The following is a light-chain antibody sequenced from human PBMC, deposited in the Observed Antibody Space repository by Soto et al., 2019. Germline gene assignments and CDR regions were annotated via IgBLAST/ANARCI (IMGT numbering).Light chain of an antibody. CDR3: QQYNNWPVT. J-gene: IGKJ4*01. CDR2: GAS. V-gene: IGKV3D-15*01. CDR1: QSVSSSY. Sequence: EVMMTQFPDTVSVTAGETVTLSCGASQSVSSSYLAWYQQKPGQAPRLLIYGASTRATGIAARFSGSGSGTEFTLTISGLQSEDFATYYRQQYNNWPVTFGGGTKVDIK.